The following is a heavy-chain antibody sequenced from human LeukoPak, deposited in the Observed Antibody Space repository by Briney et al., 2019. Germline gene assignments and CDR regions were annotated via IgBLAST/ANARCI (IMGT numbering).Heavy chain of an antibody. Sequence: GSSVKVSCKASGGTFSSYAISWVRQAPGQGLEWMGRIIPIFGTANYAQKFQGRVTITTDKSTSTAYMELSSLRSEDTAVYYCARDRIVGARPNGAFDIWGQGTMVTVSS. CDR1: GGTFSSYA. V-gene: IGHV1-69*05. CDR3: ARDRIVGARPNGAFDI. CDR2: IIPIFGTA. D-gene: IGHD1-26*01. J-gene: IGHJ3*02.